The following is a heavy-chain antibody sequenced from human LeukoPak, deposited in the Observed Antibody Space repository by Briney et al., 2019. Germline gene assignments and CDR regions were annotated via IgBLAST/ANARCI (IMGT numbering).Heavy chain of an antibody. CDR3: ARLDGDDAFDI. Sequence: ASVKVSCKASGYTFTSYGISWVRQATGQGLEWMGWMNPNSGNTGYAQKFQGRVTMTRNTSISTAYMELSSLRSEDTAVYYCARLDGDDAFDIWGQGTMVTVSS. CDR2: MNPNSGNT. CDR1: GYTFTSYG. V-gene: IGHV1-8*02. J-gene: IGHJ3*02. D-gene: IGHD4-17*01.